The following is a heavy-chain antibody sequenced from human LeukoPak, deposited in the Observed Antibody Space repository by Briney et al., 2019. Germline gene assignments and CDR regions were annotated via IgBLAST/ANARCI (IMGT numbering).Heavy chain of an antibody. J-gene: IGHJ4*02. Sequence: GGSLRLSCAASGFTFSSYGMSWVRQAPGKGLEWVANIKQDGSEKNYADSVKGRFAISRDNAKNSLYLQMSSLRAEDTAVYYCARDKVLVGATGTFDFWGQGTLVTVSS. CDR1: GFTFSSYG. V-gene: IGHV3-7*01. D-gene: IGHD1-26*01. CDR3: ARDKVLVGATGTFDF. CDR2: IKQDGSEK.